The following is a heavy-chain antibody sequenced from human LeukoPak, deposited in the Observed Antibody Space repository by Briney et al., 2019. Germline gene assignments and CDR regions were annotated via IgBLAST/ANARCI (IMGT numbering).Heavy chain of an antibody. V-gene: IGHV4-34*01. CDR3: ARALPYSSGWYGY. CDR2: INHSGST. Sequence: PSETLSLTCAVYGGSFSGYYWSWIRQPPGKGLEWIGEINHSGSTNYNPSLKSRVTISVDTSKNQFSLKLSSVTAADTAVYYCARALPYSSGWYGYWGQGTLVTVSS. CDR1: GGSFSGYY. D-gene: IGHD6-19*01. J-gene: IGHJ4*02.